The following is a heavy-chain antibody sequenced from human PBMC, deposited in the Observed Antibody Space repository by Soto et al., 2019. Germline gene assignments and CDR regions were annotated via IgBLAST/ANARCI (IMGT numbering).Heavy chain of an antibody. CDR3: AKASCISWGVFDY. D-gene: IGHD6-13*01. CDR2: ISANSGTT. J-gene: IGHJ4*02. V-gene: IGHV3-23*01. CDR1: GFTFSSNA. Sequence: EVHLLESGGGLVQPGGPLRLSCAASGFTFSSNARTWFRQAQGRGLEWVSFISANSGTTYFPASVKGRFTISRDNSKTTLYLEMNSLRAEDTAVYYCAKASCISWGVFDYWGQGTLITVSS.